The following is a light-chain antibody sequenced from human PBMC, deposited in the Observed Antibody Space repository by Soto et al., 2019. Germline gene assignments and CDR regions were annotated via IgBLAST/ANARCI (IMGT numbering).Light chain of an antibody. CDR2: GVS. V-gene: IGKV3-20*01. CDR1: QIILTN. J-gene: IGKJ1*01. CDR3: YQYGSTPPT. Sequence: EIVMTQSPATLSVSPGERATLSCRASQIILTNLAWYQQKPGQAPRLLIWGVSNRATGIPDRFSGSGSGTDFTLTISRLEPEDFVVFYCYQYGSTPPTFGQGTKVDIK.